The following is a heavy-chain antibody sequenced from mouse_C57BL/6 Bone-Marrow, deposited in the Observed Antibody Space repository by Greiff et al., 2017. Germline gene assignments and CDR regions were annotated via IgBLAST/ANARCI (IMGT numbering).Heavy chain of an antibody. Sequence: QVQLQQSGPGLVQPSQSLSITCTVSGFSLTSYGVHWVRQPPGKGLEWLGVIWSGGSTDCNAAFISRLSISKDNSKSQVFFKMNSLQADDTAIYYCAKLPAPYAMDYWGQGTSVTVSS. V-gene: IGHV2-4*01. J-gene: IGHJ4*01. CDR2: IWSGGST. CDR3: AKLPAPYAMDY. CDR1: GFSLTSYG.